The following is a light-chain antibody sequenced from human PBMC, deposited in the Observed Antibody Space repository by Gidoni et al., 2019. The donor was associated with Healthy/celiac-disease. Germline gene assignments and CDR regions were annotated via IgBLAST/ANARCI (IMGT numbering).Light chain of an antibody. J-gene: IGKJ1*01. CDR1: QSVSSN. CDR3: KQYNNWPRT. CDR2: GAS. Sequence: EIVMTQSPATLSGSPGERATLSCRASQSVSSNLAWYQQKPGQAPRLLIYGASSGSGTEFTLTISSLKSEDFAVYYRKQYNNWPRTFGQGTKVEIK. V-gene: IGKV3-15*01.